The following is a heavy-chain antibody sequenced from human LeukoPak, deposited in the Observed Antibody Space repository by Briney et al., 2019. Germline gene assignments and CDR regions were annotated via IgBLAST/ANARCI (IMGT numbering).Heavy chain of an antibody. J-gene: IGHJ5*02. CDR1: GFTFSDYY. CDR3: ARVGGYCSSTSCWGENWFDP. D-gene: IGHD2-2*01. V-gene: IGHV3-11*04. CDR2: ISSSGSTI. Sequence: PGGSLRLSCAASGFTFSDYYMSWIRQAPGRGLEWVWYISSSGSTIYYADSVKGRFTISRDNAKNSLYLQMNSLRAEDTAVYYCARVGGYCSSTSCWGENWFDPWGQGTLVTVSS.